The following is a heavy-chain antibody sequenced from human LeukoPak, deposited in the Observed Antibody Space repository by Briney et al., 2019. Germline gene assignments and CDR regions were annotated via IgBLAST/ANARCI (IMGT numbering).Heavy chain of an antibody. V-gene: IGHV3-23*01. J-gene: IGHJ4*02. CDR1: GFTFSSYA. Sequence: PGGSLRLSCAASGFTFSSYAMSWVRQAPGKGPEWVSAISGSGGSTYYADSVKGRFTISRDNSKNTLYLQMNSLRAEDTAVYYCAKDHHSTSCTDYWGQGTLVTVSS. CDR2: ISGSGGST. CDR3: AKDHHSTSCTDY. D-gene: IGHD2-2*01.